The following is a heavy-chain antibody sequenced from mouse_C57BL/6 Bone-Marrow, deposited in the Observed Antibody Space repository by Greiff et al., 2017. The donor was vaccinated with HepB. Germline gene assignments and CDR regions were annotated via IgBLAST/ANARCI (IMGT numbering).Heavy chain of an antibody. CDR1: GFTFSSYA. J-gene: IGHJ2*01. V-gene: IGHV5-4*01. CDR3: ARDPITTVVGNYFDY. Sequence: VMLVESGGGLVKPGGSLKLSCAASGFTFSSYAMSWVRQTPEKRLEWVATISDGGSYTYYPDNVKGRFTISRDNAKNNLYLQMSHLKSEDTAMYYCARDPITTVVGNYFDYWGQGTTLTVSS. D-gene: IGHD1-1*01. CDR2: ISDGGSYT.